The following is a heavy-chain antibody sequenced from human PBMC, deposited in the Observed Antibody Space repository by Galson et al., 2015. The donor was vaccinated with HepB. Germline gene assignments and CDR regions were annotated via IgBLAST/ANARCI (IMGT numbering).Heavy chain of an antibody. CDR2: INAGNGNT. D-gene: IGHD3-3*01. Sequence: SVKVSCKASGYTFTSYAMHWVRQAPGQRLEWMGWINAGNGNTKYSQKFQGRVTITRDTSASTAYMELSSLRSEDTAVYYCARDHTTYYDFWSGYTGGWFDPWGQGTLVTVSS. CDR3: ARDHTTYYDFWSGYTGGWFDP. V-gene: IGHV1-3*01. CDR1: GYTFTSYA. J-gene: IGHJ5*02.